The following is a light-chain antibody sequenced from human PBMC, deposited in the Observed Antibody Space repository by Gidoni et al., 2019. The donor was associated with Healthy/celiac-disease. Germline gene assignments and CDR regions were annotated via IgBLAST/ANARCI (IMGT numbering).Light chain of an antibody. V-gene: IGKV4-1*01. CDR2: WAS. CDR3: QQYFTSPWT. Sequence: DIVMTQSTDSLTVSLGERASINCKSSQTILYNSNNKNYLAWYQQKPGQPPRLLIYWASTRESGVPDRFSGSGSGTDFTLTISSLQAEDVAVYYCQQYFTSPWTFGQGTKVEIK. J-gene: IGKJ1*01. CDR1: QTILYNSNNKNY.